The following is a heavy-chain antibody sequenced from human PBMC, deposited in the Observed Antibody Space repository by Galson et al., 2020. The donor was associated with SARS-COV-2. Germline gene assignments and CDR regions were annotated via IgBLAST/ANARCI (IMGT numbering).Heavy chain of an antibody. CDR2: ISDGGDSI. CDR3: ARGIKIMYSDV. CDR1: GFTLSDYY. J-gene: IGHJ3*01. D-gene: IGHD2-21*01. V-gene: IGHV3-11*01. Sequence: GGSLRLSCVASGFTLSDYYMSWIRQAPGKGLEWVAYISDGGDSIQYADSVKGRFTISRDNAKNSLYLQMNSLGAEDTAIYYCARGIKIMYSDVWGQGTMVTVSS.